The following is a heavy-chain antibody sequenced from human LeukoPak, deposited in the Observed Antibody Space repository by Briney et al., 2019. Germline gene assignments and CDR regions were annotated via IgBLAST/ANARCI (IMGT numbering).Heavy chain of an antibody. J-gene: IGHJ4*02. CDR1: GFSMSVYW. D-gene: IGHD3-22*01. CDR2: IKQDGSER. CDR3: ARDWGAYYHFFDY. Sequence: GGSLRLSCEASGFSMSVYWMSWVRQAPGKGLEWVGNIKQDGSERNYVDSVKGRFTISRDNAKKSLYLQMNSLRAEDTAVYYCARDWGAYYHFFDYWGQGALVTVSS. V-gene: IGHV3-7*01.